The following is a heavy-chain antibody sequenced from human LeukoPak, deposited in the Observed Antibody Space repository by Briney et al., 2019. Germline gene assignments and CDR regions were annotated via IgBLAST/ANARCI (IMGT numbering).Heavy chain of an antibody. J-gene: IGHJ5*02. Sequence: GGSLRLSCVASGFTFSRYWMHWVRQAPGKGLEWVAVISYDGSNKYYADSVKGRFTISRDTSKNTLYLQMNSLRAEDTAVYYCARAGVGYSYENWFDPWGQGTLVTVSS. V-gene: IGHV3-30*03. CDR2: ISYDGSNK. CDR1: GFTFSRYW. CDR3: ARAGVGYSYENWFDP. D-gene: IGHD5-18*01.